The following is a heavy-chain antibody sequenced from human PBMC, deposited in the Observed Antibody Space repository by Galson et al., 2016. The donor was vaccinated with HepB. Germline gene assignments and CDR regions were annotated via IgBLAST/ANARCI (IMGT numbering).Heavy chain of an antibody. CDR2: INHVGTT. Sequence: SETLSLTCGVSGGSFTAFFWSWIRQAPGKGLEWIGEINHVGTTNYSPSFESRVPVYLDTSQNQLFMNLSSVTAADTAVYYCARVRGRRYTSGGYYSGYYYSGMDVWGQGTTVIVSS. J-gene: IGHJ6*02. CDR1: GGSFTAFF. V-gene: IGHV4-34*01. CDR3: ARVRGRRYTSGGYYSGYYYSGMDV. D-gene: IGHD3-22*01.